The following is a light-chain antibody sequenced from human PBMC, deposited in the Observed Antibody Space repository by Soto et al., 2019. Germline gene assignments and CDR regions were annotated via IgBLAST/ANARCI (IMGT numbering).Light chain of an antibody. V-gene: IGLV1-47*01. CDR3: AAWDDSLSGHYV. CDR1: SSNIGSNY. Sequence: QLVLTQPPSASGTPGQRVTICCSGSSSNIGSNYVYWYQQLPGTAPKLLIYRNNQRPSGVPDRFSGSKSGTSASLAISGLRSEDEADYYCAAWDDSLSGHYVFGTGTKVTVL. CDR2: RNN. J-gene: IGLJ1*01.